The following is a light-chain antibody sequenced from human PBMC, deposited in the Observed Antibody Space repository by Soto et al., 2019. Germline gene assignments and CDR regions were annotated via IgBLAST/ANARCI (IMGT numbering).Light chain of an antibody. J-gene: IGKJ1*01. V-gene: IGKV1-5*03. CDR1: QSISHW. CDR3: QQYNSYSPT. CDR2: KAS. Sequence: DIQMTQSPSILSASIGDRVTITCRASQSISHWLAWYQQKPGKAPNLLIYKASRLESGVPSRFSGSGSETEFTLTISGLQPGDSATYYCQQYNSYSPTFGQGTKVEIK.